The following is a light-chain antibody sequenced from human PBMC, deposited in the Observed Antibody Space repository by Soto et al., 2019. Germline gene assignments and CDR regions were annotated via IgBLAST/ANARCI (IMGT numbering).Light chain of an antibody. CDR1: QRLLHSNGYNY. CDR3: MQSLETPWT. J-gene: IGKJ1*01. Sequence: IVMTQSPLSLTVTPGEPASISCRSRQRLLHSNGYNYLEWYLQKPGQSPQLLINLDSDRASAVPDRFSGSGSGTDFTLKISRVEAEDVGLYYCMQSLETPWTFGQGTKVDIK. V-gene: IGKV2-28*01. CDR2: LDS.